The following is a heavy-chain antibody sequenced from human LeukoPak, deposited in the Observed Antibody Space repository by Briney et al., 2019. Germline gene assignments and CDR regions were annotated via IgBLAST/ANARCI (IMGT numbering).Heavy chain of an antibody. CDR1: GYTFIHYY. Sequence: ASVKVSCKTSGYTFIHYYMHWVRQASGEGFEWMGIVDPSGDIATYAQKFQGRVTLTTDTSTSTFYMELSSLRSEDTAIYYCARDSFGVRGFDHWGQGTPVTVSS. J-gene: IGHJ4*02. CDR2: VDPSGDIA. D-gene: IGHD3-10*01. CDR3: ARDSFGVRGFDH. V-gene: IGHV1-46*01.